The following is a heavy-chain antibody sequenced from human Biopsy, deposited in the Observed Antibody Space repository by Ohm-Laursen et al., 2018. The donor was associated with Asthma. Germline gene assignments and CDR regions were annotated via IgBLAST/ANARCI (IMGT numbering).Heavy chain of an antibody. V-gene: IGHV4-30-4*02. Sequence: SDTLSLTCTVSGGSISRGAYYWSRVRQPPGKGLEWIGYIYYIGSTYYNPSLKSRVAISLDTSKNQFSLKLSSVTAADTAVYFCARRGGVRRYFDYWGQGTLVTVSS. J-gene: IGHJ4*02. CDR2: IYYIGST. CDR3: ARRGGVRRYFDY. CDR1: GGSISRGAYY. D-gene: IGHD3-16*01.